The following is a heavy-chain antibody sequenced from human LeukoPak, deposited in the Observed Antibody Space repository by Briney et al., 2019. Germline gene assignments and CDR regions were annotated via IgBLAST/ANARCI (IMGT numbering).Heavy chain of an antibody. D-gene: IGHD3-22*01. V-gene: IGHV4-34*01. CDR3: GLEYYDSSGSLKDDAFDI. CDR1: GGSFSGYY. CDR2: INHSGST. Sequence: SETLSLTCAVYGGSFSGYYWSWIRQPPGKGLEWIGEINHSGSTNYNPSLKSRVTISVDTSKNQFSLKLSSVTAADTAVYYCGLEYYDSSGSLKDDAFDIWGQGTMVTVSS. J-gene: IGHJ3*02.